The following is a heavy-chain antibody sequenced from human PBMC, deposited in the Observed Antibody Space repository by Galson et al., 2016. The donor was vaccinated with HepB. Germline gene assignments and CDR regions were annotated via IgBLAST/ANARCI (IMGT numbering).Heavy chain of an antibody. D-gene: IGHD1-14*01. Sequence: SETLSLTCGVYGGSFSGYYWSWIRQPPGKGLEWIGEISHSGTTNYNPSLKSRLTISVDTSNSQFSLKLSSVTAADTAVYYCARGWRSTVTLTGFFDYWGHGTLVTVSS. CDR2: ISHSGTT. J-gene: IGHJ4*01. CDR1: GGSFSGYY. CDR3: ARGWRSTVTLTGFFDY. V-gene: IGHV4-34*01.